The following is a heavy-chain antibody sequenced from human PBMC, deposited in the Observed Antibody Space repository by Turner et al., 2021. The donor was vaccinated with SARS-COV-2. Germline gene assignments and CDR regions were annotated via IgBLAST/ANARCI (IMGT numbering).Heavy chain of an antibody. J-gene: IGHJ3*02. Sequence: QVQLVQSGAAVMKPGASVIVSCTPSEYTFTGYYMHWVRQAPGQGLEWMGWINPNSGGTNYAQKFKGRVTMTRETSSSTAYMELSRLRSDDTAGYYCAVPPGADVEPDYAFDIWGQGTMVTVSS. V-gene: IGHV1-2*02. CDR1: EYTFTGYY. D-gene: IGHD1-1*01. CDR3: AVPPGADVEPDYAFDI. CDR2: INPNSGGT.